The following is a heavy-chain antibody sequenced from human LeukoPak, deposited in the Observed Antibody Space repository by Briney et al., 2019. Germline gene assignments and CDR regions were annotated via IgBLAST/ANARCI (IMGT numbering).Heavy chain of an antibody. V-gene: IGHV3-33*06. CDR1: GFTFSSYG. CDR2: IWYDGSNK. D-gene: IGHD6-6*01. Sequence: PGGSLRLSCAASGFTFSSYGMHWVRQAPGKGLEGVAVIWYDGSNKYYADSVKGRFTISRDNSKNTLYLQMNSLRAEDTAVYYCAKAWEAARPVYYYYMDVWGKGTTVTVSS. J-gene: IGHJ6*03. CDR3: AKAWEAARPVYYYYMDV.